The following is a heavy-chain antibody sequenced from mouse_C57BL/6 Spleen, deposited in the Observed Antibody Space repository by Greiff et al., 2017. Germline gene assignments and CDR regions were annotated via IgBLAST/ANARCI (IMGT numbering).Heavy chain of an antibody. Sequence: QVQLQQPGAELVKPGASVMLSCKASGYTFTSYWMHWVKQRPGQGLEWIGMIHPNSGSTNYNEKFKGKATLTVDKSSSTAYMQLSSLTSEDTAVYYCARPQLGLDYWGQGTTLTVTS. J-gene: IGHJ2*01. CDR3: ARPQLGLDY. D-gene: IGHD4-1*02. CDR2: IHPNSGST. CDR1: GYTFTSYW. V-gene: IGHV1-64*01.